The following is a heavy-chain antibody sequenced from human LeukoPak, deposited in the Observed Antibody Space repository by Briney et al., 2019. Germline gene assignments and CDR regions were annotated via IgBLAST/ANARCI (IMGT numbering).Heavy chain of an antibody. CDR3: AKDKPSRIAARAPFDY. CDR1: GFTFSSYA. CDR2: ISGSGGST. J-gene: IGHJ4*02. V-gene: IGHV3-23*01. Sequence: GGSLRLSCAASGFTFSSYAMSWVRQAPGKGLEWVSAISGSGGSTYYADSVKGRFTISRDNSKNTLYLQMNSLRAEDTAVYYCAKDKPSRIAARAPFDYWGQGTLVTVSS. D-gene: IGHD6-6*01.